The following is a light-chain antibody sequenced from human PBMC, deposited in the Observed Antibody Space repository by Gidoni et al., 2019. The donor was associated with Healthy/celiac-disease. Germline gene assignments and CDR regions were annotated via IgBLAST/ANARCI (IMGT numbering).Light chain of an antibody. V-gene: IGKV3-11*01. Sequence: EIVLTQSPATMSLSPGERATLSCRASQRVSSYLAWYQQKPGQAPRLLIYYASNSTTGIPARFSGSGSGTDFTLTISSLEPEDFAVYYCQQRSNWPPYTFGQGTKLEIK. J-gene: IGKJ2*01. CDR3: QQRSNWPPYT. CDR1: QRVSSY. CDR2: YAS.